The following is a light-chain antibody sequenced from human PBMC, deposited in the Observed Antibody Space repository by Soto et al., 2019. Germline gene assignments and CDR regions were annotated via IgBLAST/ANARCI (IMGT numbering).Light chain of an antibody. CDR1: SSDGGGYNY. Sequence: QSALTQPPSASGSPGKSVTISCIGTSSDGGGYNYVSWYQQHPGKAPKLMIYEVSKRTSGVPGRFSGSKSGNTASLTVSGLQAEDDADYYSSSYAGNNNLGVFGGGTQFTVL. CDR2: EVS. V-gene: IGLV2-8*01. J-gene: IGLJ2*01. CDR3: SSYAGNNNLGV.